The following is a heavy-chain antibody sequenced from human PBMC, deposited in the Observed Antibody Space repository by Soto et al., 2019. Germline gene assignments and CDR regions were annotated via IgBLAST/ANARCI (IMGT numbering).Heavy chain of an antibody. CDR2: IIPIFGTA. D-gene: IGHD1-20*01. V-gene: IGHV1-69*13. CDR3: ARSRYDVTGIDY. Sequence: SVKVSCKASGGTFSSYSISWVRQAPGQGLEWMGGIIPIFGTANYAQKFQGRVTITADESTSTAYMELSSLRSEDTAVYYCARSRYDVTGIDYWGQGTLVTVSS. J-gene: IGHJ4*02. CDR1: GGTFSSYS.